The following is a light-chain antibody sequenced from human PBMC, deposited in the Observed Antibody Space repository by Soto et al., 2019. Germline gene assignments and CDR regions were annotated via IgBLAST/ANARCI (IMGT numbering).Light chain of an antibody. Sequence: QSVLTQPASVSGSPGQSITISCTGTSSDIGSYDFVSWYQLHPGKAPKLILFDISNRPSGVSHRFSGSKSGNAASLIISGLQAEDEADYFCSSYSISSAYLFGIGTKVTVL. CDR3: SSYSISSAYL. CDR1: SSDIGSYDF. CDR2: DIS. V-gene: IGLV2-14*03. J-gene: IGLJ1*01.